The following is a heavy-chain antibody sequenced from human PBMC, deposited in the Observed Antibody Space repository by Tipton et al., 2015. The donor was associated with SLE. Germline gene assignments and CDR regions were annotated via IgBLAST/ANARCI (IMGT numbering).Heavy chain of an antibody. J-gene: IGHJ4*02. CDR1: GGSISTGAYY. D-gene: IGHD6-13*01. CDR3: ARDARYSSRRDFDS. V-gene: IGHV4-39*07. Sequence: TLSLTCTVSGGSISTGAYYWGWIRQPPGKGMEWIGSMHHGGGTFCSPSLKSRVTISLDTSMNQFSLELSSVTAADTAVYYCARDARYSSRRDFDSWGQGTLVTVSS. CDR2: MHHGGGT.